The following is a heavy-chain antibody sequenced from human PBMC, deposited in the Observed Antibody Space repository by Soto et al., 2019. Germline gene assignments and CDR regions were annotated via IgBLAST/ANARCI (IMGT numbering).Heavy chain of an antibody. D-gene: IGHD3-16*01. V-gene: IGHV3-30*13. CDR3: ARWGTTGGLDV. CDR1: GFTFRSYV. J-gene: IGHJ1*01. Sequence: QVQLVESGGGVVQPGTSLRVSCVGSGFTFRSYVIHWVRQAPGKGLEWVALTSYDGSDKYYGDSVRGRFTISRDNSRNRVELKMDSLRLEDTALYYCARWGTTGGLDVWGQGTLVSVSS. CDR2: TSYDGSDK.